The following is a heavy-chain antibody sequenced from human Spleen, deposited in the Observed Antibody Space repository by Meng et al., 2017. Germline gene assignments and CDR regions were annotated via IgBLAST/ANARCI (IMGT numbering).Heavy chain of an antibody. J-gene: IGHJ6*02. CDR1: VGSISDYD. CDR2: INHSGST. Sequence: WGVLHWHPSETLVSTCVFSVGSISDYDWSWLRQPPGQGLVWIGEINHSGSTNYNPSLKSRVTISVDTSKNQFSLKLSSVTAADTAVYYCARAVLRYFDWQLYGMDVWGQGTTVTVSS. V-gene: IGHV4-34*01. D-gene: IGHD3-9*01. CDR3: ARAVLRYFDWQLYGMDV.